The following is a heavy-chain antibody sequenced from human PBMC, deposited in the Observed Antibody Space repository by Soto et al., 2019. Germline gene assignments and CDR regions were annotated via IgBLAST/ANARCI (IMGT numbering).Heavy chain of an antibody. J-gene: IGHJ4*02. Sequence: GGSLRLSCVASGFTFSSSAMNWVRQAPGKGLEWVSTISGSGVAKYYADSVKGRFTISRDNSNNTVSLQMNSLRAEDAAVYYCAKDRSPGATTWNVYWGQGTLVTVSS. D-gene: IGHD1-26*01. V-gene: IGHV3-23*01. CDR1: GFTFSSSA. CDR3: AKDRSPGATTWNVY. CDR2: ISGSGVAK.